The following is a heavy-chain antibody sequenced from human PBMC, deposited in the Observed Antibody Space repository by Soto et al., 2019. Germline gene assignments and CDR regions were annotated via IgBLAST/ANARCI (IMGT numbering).Heavy chain of an antibody. CDR2: IWYDGSNK. CDR3: ARVPFTYSSSPTFDY. V-gene: IGHV3-33*01. D-gene: IGHD6-6*01. Sequence: QVQLVESGGGVVQPGRSLRLSCAASGFTFSSYGMHWVRQAPGKGLEWVAVIWYDGSNKYYADSVKGRFTISRDNSKNTLYLQMNSLRVEDTAVYYCARVPFTYSSSPTFDYWGQGTLVTVSS. CDR1: GFTFSSYG. J-gene: IGHJ4*02.